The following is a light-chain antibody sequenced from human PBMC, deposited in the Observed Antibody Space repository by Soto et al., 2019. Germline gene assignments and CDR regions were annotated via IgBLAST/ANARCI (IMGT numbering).Light chain of an antibody. Sequence: QSALTQPPSASGSPGQSVTISCTGTSSDVGGYNYVSWYQQHPGKAPKLIISEVSKRPSGVPDRFSGSKSGNTASLTVSGLQAEDEADYYCSSYADTNIVVFGGGTKLTV. CDR1: SSDVGGYNY. J-gene: IGLJ2*01. V-gene: IGLV2-8*01. CDR3: SSYADTNIVV. CDR2: EVS.